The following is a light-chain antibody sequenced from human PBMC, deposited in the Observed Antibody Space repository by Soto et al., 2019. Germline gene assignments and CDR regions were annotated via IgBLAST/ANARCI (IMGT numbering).Light chain of an antibody. Sequence: IQLTQSPSSLSASVGDRVTITCRASQGISSYLAWYQQKPGKAPKLLIYAASTLQSGVPSRFSGSGSGTDFTLTFRSLQPEDFATYYCQQLNSYPQAFGPRTKLYI. CDR3: QQLNSYPQA. CDR1: QGISSY. CDR2: AAS. V-gene: IGKV1-9*01. J-gene: IGKJ3*01.